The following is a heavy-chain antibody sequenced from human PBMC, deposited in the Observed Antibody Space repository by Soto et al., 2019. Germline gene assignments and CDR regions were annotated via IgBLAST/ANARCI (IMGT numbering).Heavy chain of an antibody. D-gene: IGHD3-3*01. CDR1: GYSFTIYW. Sequence: PGESLKISCKGSGYSFTIYWIGWVRQMPGKGLEWMGIIYPGDSDTRYSPSFQGQVTISADKSISTAYLQWSSLKASDTAMYYCARTGMYXDFWSGYYIDYYYGMDVWGQGTTVTVSS. J-gene: IGHJ6*02. V-gene: IGHV5-51*01. CDR2: IYPGDSDT. CDR3: ARTGMYXDFWSGYYIDYYYGMDV.